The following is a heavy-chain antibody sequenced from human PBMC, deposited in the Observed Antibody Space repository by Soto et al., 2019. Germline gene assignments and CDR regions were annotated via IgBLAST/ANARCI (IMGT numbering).Heavy chain of an antibody. V-gene: IGHV4-34*12. Sequence: SETLSLTCAVYGGSFSAYYWSWVRQPPGKGLEWIGEIIHSESTKYNPSLKSRVTISVDTSKNQFSLKLSSVTAANTAVYYCARQRPTDGGWEFANYYGRDVWAKGPRSPSPQ. CDR1: GGSFSAYY. D-gene: IGHD1-26*01. J-gene: IGHJ6*04. CDR3: ARQRPTDGGWEFANYYGRDV. CDR2: IIHSEST.